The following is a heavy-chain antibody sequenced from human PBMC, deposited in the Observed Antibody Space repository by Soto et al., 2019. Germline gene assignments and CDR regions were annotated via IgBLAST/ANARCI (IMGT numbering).Heavy chain of an antibody. CDR3: ARSRLRLGELSDSNDY. D-gene: IGHD3-16*02. CDR2: INHSGST. Sequence: SETLSLTCTVSGCSISSGGYYWSWIRQHPGKGLEWIGEINHSGSTNYNPSLKSRVTISVDTSKNQFSLKLSSVTAADTAVYYCARSRLRLGELSDSNDYWGQGTLVTVSS. J-gene: IGHJ4*02. V-gene: IGHV4-31*03. CDR1: GCSISSGGYY.